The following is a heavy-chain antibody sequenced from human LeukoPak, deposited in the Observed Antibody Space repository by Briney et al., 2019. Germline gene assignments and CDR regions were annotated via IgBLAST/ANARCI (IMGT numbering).Heavy chain of an antibody. CDR1: GFTFSDHY. CDR3: ARSPESGGNVFDI. V-gene: IGHV3-72*01. CDR2: SRNKRNGYTT. J-gene: IGHJ3*02. D-gene: IGHD3-16*01. Sequence: GGSLRLSCAASGFTFSDHYIDWVRQAPGKGLEWVGRSRNKRNGYTTEYGASVKGRFSISRDDSKNSVYLQMNSLKTEDTAVYYCARSPESGGNVFDIWGQGTKVTVSS.